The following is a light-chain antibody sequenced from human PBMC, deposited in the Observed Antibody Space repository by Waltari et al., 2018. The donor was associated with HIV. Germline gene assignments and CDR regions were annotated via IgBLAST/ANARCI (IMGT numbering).Light chain of an antibody. CDR2: RNN. V-gene: IGLV1-47*01. Sequence: QSVLTQPPSASGTPGQRVTISCSGSSSNIGSNYVYWSQHPPGTAPKLLIYRNNQRPSGVPDRFSGSKSGTSASLAISGLRSEDEADYYCAAWDDSLLFGGGTKLTVL. CDR3: AAWDDSLL. J-gene: IGLJ2*01. CDR1: SSNIGSNY.